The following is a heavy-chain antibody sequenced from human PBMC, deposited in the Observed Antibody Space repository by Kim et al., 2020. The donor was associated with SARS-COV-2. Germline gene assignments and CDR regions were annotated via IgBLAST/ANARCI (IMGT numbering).Heavy chain of an antibody. V-gene: IGHV3-64D*09. D-gene: IGHD3-3*01. J-gene: IGHJ4*02. Sequence: GGSLRLSCSASGFTFSTYAMHWVRQAPGKGLEYVSAISVSGGTTYYADSVKGRFTISRDNSKNTLYLQMSSLRVEDTAVYYCVKSKSSPSIFGVVTPFDYWGQGTLVTVSS. CDR1: GFTFSTYA. CDR2: ISVSGGTT. CDR3: VKSKSSPSIFGVVTPFDY.